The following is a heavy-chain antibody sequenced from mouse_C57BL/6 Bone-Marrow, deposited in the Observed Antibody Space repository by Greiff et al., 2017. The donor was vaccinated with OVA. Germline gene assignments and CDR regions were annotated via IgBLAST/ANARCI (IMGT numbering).Heavy chain of an antibody. CDR3: ARPYYAMDY. Sequence: EVKLVESGGDLVKPGGSLKLSCAASGFTFSSYGMSWVCQTPDKRLEWVATISSGGSYTYYPDSVKGRFTISRDNAKNTLYLQMSSLKSEDTAMYYCARPYYAMDYWGQGTSVTVSS. CDR2: ISSGGSYT. CDR1: GFTFSSYG. J-gene: IGHJ4*01. V-gene: IGHV5-6*01.